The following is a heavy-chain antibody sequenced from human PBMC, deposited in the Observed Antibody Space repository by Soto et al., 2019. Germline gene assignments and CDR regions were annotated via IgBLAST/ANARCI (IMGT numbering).Heavy chain of an antibody. V-gene: IGHV4-34*01. CDR2: INHSGST. Sequence: SETLSLTCAVYGGSFSGYYWSWIRQPPGKGLEWIGEINHSGSTNYNPSLKSRVTISVDTSKNQFSLKLSSVTAADTAVYYCARGLSVVVAAKRGFDYWGQGTLVTVS. CDR3: ARGLSVVVAAKRGFDY. CDR1: GGSFSGYY. J-gene: IGHJ4*02. D-gene: IGHD2-15*01.